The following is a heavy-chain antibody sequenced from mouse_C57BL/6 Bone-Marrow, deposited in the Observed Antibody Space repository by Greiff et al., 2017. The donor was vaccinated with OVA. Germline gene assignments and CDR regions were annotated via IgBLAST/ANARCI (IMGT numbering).Heavy chain of an antibody. J-gene: IGHJ2*01. CDR2: INPNNGGT. D-gene: IGHD1-1*01. CDR1: GYTFTDYN. Sequence: EVQLQQSGPEPANPFSSVKMSCKASGYTFTDYNMHWVKQSHGKSLEWIGYINPNNGGTSYNQKFKGKATLTVNKSSSTAYMELRSLTSEDSAVYYCARSGYYYDFDYWGQGTTLTVSS. CDR3: ARSGYYYDFDY. V-gene: IGHV1-22*01.